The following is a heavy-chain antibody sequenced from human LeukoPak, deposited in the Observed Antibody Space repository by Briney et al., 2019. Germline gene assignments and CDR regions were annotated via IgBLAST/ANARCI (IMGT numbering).Heavy chain of an antibody. V-gene: IGHV4-34*01. CDR3: ARGHITMVRGVFDY. J-gene: IGHJ4*02. Sequence: PSETLSLTCAVYGGSFSGYYWSWIRQPPGKGLERIGEINHSGNTNYSPSLKSRVTISIDTSKNQFSLKLSSVTAADTAVYYCARGHITMVRGVFDYWGQGTLVTVSS. CDR2: INHSGNT. D-gene: IGHD3-10*01. CDR1: GGSFSGYY.